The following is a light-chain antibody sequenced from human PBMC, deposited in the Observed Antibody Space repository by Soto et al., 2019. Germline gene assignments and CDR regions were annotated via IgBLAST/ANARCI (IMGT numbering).Light chain of an antibody. CDR1: QSVTGTS. Sequence: EIVLTQSPGTLSLSPGERATLSCRASQSVTGTSLAWYQQIPGRAPRLPIYGTSIRATGIPDRFSGSGSGTDFTLTISRLEPEDFAVYYCQQYGSSPLTFGGGTKIEIK. CDR2: GTS. J-gene: IGKJ4*01. CDR3: QQYGSSPLT. V-gene: IGKV3-20*01.